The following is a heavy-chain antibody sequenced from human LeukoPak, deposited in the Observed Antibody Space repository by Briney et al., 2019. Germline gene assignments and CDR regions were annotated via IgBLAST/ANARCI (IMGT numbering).Heavy chain of an antibody. CDR2: IHPSGST. V-gene: IGHV4-4*07. Sequence: PSETLSLTCTVSGDSISSYYWSWIRQPAGKGLEWIGRIHPSGSTNYNPSLESRVTLSVDTSRNQFSLKLSSVTAADTAVYYCARYISSPYYFDYWGQGTLVTVSS. CDR1: GDSISSYY. CDR3: ARYISSPYYFDY. D-gene: IGHD3-9*01. J-gene: IGHJ4*02.